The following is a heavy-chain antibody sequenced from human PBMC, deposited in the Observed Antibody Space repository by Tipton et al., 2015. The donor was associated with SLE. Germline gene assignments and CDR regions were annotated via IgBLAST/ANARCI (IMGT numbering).Heavy chain of an antibody. CDR3: ARDMGIVEY. CDR1: GFIFSRYG. V-gene: IGHV3-30*02. D-gene: IGHD2-21*01. Sequence: SLRLSCAASGFIFSRYGMHWVRQAPGKGLEWVSFLRYDGSNIYYADSVKGRFTISRDNSKNTLYLQMSSLRAEDTALYYCARDMGIVEYWGQGTLVTVSS. CDR2: LRYDGSNI. J-gene: IGHJ4*02.